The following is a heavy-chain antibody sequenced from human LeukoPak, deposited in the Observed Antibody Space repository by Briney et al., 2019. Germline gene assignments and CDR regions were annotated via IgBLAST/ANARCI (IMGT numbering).Heavy chain of an antibody. V-gene: IGHV4-30-4*01. Sequence: SQTLSLTCTVSGGSISSGDYYWSWIRQPPGKGLEWIGYIYYSGSTYYNPSLKSRVTISVDTSKNQFSLKLSSVTAADTAVYYCARVVVVAATGFDPWGQGTLVTVSS. CDR3: ARVVVVAATGFDP. D-gene: IGHD2-15*01. CDR2: IYYSGST. CDR1: GGSISSGDYY. J-gene: IGHJ5*02.